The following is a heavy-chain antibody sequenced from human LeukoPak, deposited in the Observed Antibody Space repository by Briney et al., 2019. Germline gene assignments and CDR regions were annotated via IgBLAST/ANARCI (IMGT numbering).Heavy chain of an antibody. CDR3: ASGQPGGGIDD. J-gene: IGHJ4*02. CDR1: GYTFTSYG. Sequence: ASVKVSCKASGYTFTSYGISWVRQASGQGLEWMGWMSPYSGNTGYAQKFQGRVTMTRDTSIATAYMELSSLRSEDTAVYYCASGQPGGGIDDWGQGTLVTVSS. V-gene: IGHV1-8*02. D-gene: IGHD2-15*01. CDR2: MSPYSGNT.